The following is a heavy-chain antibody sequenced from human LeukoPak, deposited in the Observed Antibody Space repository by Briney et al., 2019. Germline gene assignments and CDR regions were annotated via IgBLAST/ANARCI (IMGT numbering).Heavy chain of an antibody. CDR2: INPSGGST. Sequence: ASVKVSCKASGYTFTSYYMHWVRQAPGRGLEWMGIINPSGGSTSYAQKFQGRVTMTRDTSTSTVYMELSSLRSEDTAVYYCARADYYDSTGLVPFDIWGQGTMVTVSS. D-gene: IGHD3-22*01. V-gene: IGHV1-46*01. CDR3: ARADYYDSTGLVPFDI. CDR1: GYTFTSYY. J-gene: IGHJ3*02.